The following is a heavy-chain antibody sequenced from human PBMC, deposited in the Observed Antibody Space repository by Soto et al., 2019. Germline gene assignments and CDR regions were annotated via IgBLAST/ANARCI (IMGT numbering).Heavy chain of an antibody. CDR3: AKGTRYCSGDSCYFGY. CDR2: VSGSGGST. D-gene: IGHD2-15*01. Sequence: EVQLLESGGGLVQPGGSLRLSCAASGFTFNNYAMSWVRQAPGKGLEWVSGVSGSGGSTYYADSVKGRFTNSRDNSKNTLYLQMNSLRAEDTALYYCAKGTRYCSGDSCYFGYWGQGPLVTVSS. CDR1: GFTFNNYA. V-gene: IGHV3-23*01. J-gene: IGHJ4*02.